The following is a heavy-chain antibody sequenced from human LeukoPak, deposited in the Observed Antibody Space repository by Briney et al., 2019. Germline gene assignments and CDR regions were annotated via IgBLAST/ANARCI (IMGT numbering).Heavy chain of an antibody. CDR2: FDPEDGET. Sequence: ASVKVSCKVSGYTLTELSMHWVRQAPGKGREWMGGFDPEDGETIYAQKFQGRVTMTEDTSTDTAYMELSSLRSEDTAVYYCARENVYDYVWGSYRAFDPWGQGTLVTVSS. J-gene: IGHJ5*02. D-gene: IGHD3-16*02. CDR1: GYTLTELS. CDR3: ARENVYDYVWGSYRAFDP. V-gene: IGHV1-24*01.